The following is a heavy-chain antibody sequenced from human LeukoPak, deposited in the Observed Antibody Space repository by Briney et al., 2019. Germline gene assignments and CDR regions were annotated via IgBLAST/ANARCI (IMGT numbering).Heavy chain of an antibody. D-gene: IGHD3-16*01. Sequence: SETLSLTCTVSGGSISDYYWTWIRQPPGKGLEWIGSIYYSGSTYYNPSLKSRVTISVDTSKNQFSLKLSSVTAADTAVYYCARPGGDLDYWGQGTLVTVSS. V-gene: IGHV4-39*07. CDR2: IYYSGST. CDR3: ARPGGDLDY. J-gene: IGHJ4*02. CDR1: GGSISDYY.